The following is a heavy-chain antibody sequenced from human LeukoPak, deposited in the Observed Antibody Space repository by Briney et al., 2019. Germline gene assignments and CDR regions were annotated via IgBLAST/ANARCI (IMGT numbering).Heavy chain of an antibody. D-gene: IGHD6-19*01. CDR1: GGSFSSEA. Sequence: ASVKVSCKAFGGSFSSEAISWVRQAPGQGLEWMGGIIPIFGTANYAQKFQGRVTITTDESTSTAYMEVSSLRSEDTAVYYCARDLAVAGRWMGRFDPWGQGTLVTVSS. V-gene: IGHV1-69*05. CDR3: ARDLAVAGRWMGRFDP. J-gene: IGHJ5*02. CDR2: IIPIFGTA.